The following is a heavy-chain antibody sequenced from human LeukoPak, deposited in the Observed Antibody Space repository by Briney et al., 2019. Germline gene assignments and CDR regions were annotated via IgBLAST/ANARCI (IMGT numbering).Heavy chain of an antibody. V-gene: IGHV1-2*02. CDR1: GYTFTCYY. Sequence: ASVKVSCKASGYTFTCYYIHWVRQAPGQGLDWMGWINPNSGGTNYAQKFQGRVTMTRDTSISTAYMELSRLRSDDTAVYYCAREPLSKRGYSGYDLEWGQGTLVTVSS. CDR3: AREPLSKRGYSGYDLE. D-gene: IGHD5-12*01. CDR2: INPNSGGT. J-gene: IGHJ4*02.